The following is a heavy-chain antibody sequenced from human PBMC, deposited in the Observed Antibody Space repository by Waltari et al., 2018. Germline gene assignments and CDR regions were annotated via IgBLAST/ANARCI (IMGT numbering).Heavy chain of an antibody. Sequence: QVQLVQSGAEVKKPGASVKVSCKVSGYTLTELSMHWVRQAPGTGLEWMGDFDSEDSGKNQGKKFRGRATMPKDTSTDTAYGGLSGVRSEDSVVYYCATGNLEWLLYGGFGGRYGMDVWGQGTTVTVSS. CDR3: ATGNLEWLLYGGFGGRYGMDV. CDR2: FDSEDSGK. V-gene: IGHV1-24*01. CDR1: GYTLTELS. J-gene: IGHJ6*02. D-gene: IGHD3-3*01.